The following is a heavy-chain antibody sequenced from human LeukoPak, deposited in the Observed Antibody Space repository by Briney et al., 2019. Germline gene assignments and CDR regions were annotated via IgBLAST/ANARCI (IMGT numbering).Heavy chain of an antibody. V-gene: IGHV4-34*01. J-gene: IGHJ6*02. CDR1: GGSFSGHY. Sequence: SETLSLTCAVYGGSFSGHYWSWIRQPPGKGLEWIGEINHSGSTNYNPSLKSRVTISVDTSKNQFSLKLSSVTAADTAVYYCARALRRYFDWLSPVYYYYGMDVWGQGTTVTVSS. CDR2: INHSGST. CDR3: ARALRRYFDWLSPVYYYYGMDV. D-gene: IGHD3-9*01.